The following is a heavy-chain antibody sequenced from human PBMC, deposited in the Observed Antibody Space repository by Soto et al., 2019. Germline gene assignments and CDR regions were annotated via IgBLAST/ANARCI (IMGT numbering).Heavy chain of an antibody. J-gene: IGHJ4*02. D-gene: IGHD5-18*01. CDR1: GFTFSSYA. Sequence: QVQLVESGGGVVQPGRSLRLSCAASGFTFSSYAMHWVRQAPGKGLEWVAVISYDGSNKYYADSVKGRFTISRDNSKNTLYLQMNSLRAEDTAVYYCARAGGYSYGGLWGQGTLVTVSS. CDR3: ARAGGYSYGGL. V-gene: IGHV3-30-3*01. CDR2: ISYDGSNK.